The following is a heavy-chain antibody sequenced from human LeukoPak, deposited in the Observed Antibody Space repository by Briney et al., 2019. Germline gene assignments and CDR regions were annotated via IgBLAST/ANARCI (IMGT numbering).Heavy chain of an antibody. V-gene: IGHV3-21*01. CDR1: GFTFSSYS. Sequence: GGSLRLSCAASGFTFSSYSMNWVRQAPGKGLEWVSSISSSSSYIYYADSVKGRFTISRDNAKNSLYLQMNSLRAEDTAVYYSVRASTSSVGLTNHWGHGTLVTVSS. D-gene: IGHD3-22*01. CDR2: ISSSSSYI. CDR3: VRASTSSVGLTNH. J-gene: IGHJ5*02.